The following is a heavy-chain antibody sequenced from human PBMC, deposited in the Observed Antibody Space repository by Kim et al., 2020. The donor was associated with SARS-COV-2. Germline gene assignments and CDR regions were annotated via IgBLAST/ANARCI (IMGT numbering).Heavy chain of an antibody. Sequence: GGSLRLSCAASGFTFSSYAMSWVRQAPGKGLEWVSAISGSGGSTYYADSVKGRFTISRDNSKNTLYLQMNSLRAEDTAVYYCAKELGLGELSLTWAFDIWGQGTMVTVSS. CDR1: GFTFSSYA. CDR2: ISGSGGST. J-gene: IGHJ3*02. D-gene: IGHD3-16*02. CDR3: AKELGLGELSLTWAFDI. V-gene: IGHV3-23*01.